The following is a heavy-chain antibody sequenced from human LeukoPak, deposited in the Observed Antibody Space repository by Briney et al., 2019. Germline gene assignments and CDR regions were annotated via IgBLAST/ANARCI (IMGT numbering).Heavy chain of an antibody. CDR2: ISYDGSNK. D-gene: IGHD3-22*01. Sequence: GGSLRLSCAASGFTFSSYAMHWVRQAPGKGLEWVAVISYDGSNKYYAGSVKGRFTISRDNSKNTLYLQMNSLRAEDTAVYYCARGTTLKTYYYDSSATFDYWGQGTLVTVSS. CDR3: ARGTTLKTYYYDSSATFDY. CDR1: GFTFSSYA. V-gene: IGHV3-30-3*01. J-gene: IGHJ4*02.